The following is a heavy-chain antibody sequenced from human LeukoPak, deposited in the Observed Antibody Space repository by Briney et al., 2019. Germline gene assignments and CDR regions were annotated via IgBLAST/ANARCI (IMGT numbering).Heavy chain of an antibody. J-gene: IGHJ6*03. CDR2: ISGSGGST. CDR1: GFTFSSYA. Sequence: GGSLRLSCAASGFTFSSYAMSWVRQAPGKGLEWVSAISGSGGSTYYADSVKGRFTISRDNSKNTLYLQMNSLRAEDTAVYYCAKKGGRYGGGFYYYYYMAVGGKGPTVPVSS. D-gene: IGHD3-16*01. CDR3: AKKGGRYGGGFYYYYYMAV. V-gene: IGHV3-23*01.